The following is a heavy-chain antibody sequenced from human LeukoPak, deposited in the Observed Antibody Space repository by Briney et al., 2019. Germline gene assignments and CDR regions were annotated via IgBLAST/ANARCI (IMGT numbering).Heavy chain of an antibody. D-gene: IGHD3-10*01. CDR3: AKDYYASASGYFDY. CDR1: GFTFSSYE. J-gene: IGHJ4*02. CDR2: ISSSGSTI. V-gene: IGHV3-48*03. Sequence: GGSLRLSCAASGFTFSSYEMNWVRQAPGKGLEWVSYISSSGSTIYYADSVKGRFTISRDNAKNSLYLQMNSLRAEDTAVYYCAKDYYASASGYFDYWGQGTLVTVSS.